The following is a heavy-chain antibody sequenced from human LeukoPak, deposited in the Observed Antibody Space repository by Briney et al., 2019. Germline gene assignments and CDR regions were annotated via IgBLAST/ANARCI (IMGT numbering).Heavy chain of an antibody. V-gene: IGHV4-31*03. D-gene: IGHD3-16*01. CDR3: AREGITPVWFDP. J-gene: IGHJ5*02. Sequence: SQTLSLTCTVSGGSISSGGYYWSWIRQHPGKGLEWIGYIYYSGSTYYNPSLKSRVTISVDTSKNQFSLKLSSVTAADTAVYHCAREGITPVWFDPWGQGTLVTVSS. CDR1: GGSISSGGYY. CDR2: IYYSGST.